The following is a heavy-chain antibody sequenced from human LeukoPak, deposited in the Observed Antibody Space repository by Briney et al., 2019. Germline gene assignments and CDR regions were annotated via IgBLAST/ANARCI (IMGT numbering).Heavy chain of an antibody. D-gene: IGHD6-13*01. CDR1: GFTFDDYA. V-gene: IGHV3-43*02. Sequence: GGSLRLSCAASGFTFDDYAMHWVRQAPGKGLEWVSLISGDGGSTYYADSVKGRFTISRDNSKNSLYLQMNSLRTEDTALYYCAKDSASSWQGGSAFDIWGQGTMVTVSS. CDR2: ISGDGGST. CDR3: AKDSASSWQGGSAFDI. J-gene: IGHJ3*02.